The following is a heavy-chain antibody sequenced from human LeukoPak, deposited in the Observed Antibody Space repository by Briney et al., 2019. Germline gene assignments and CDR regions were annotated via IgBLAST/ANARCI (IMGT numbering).Heavy chain of an antibody. CDR2: ITTRSAT. CDR3: ARVLSGVDTAMVDDAFDI. V-gene: IGHV3-48*01. CDR1: GFTFSSYS. J-gene: IGHJ3*02. D-gene: IGHD5-18*01. Sequence: GGSLRLFCAASGFTFSSYSMNWVRQAPGKGLEWVSYITTRSATYYTDSVKGRFTISRDNAKDSVYLQMNSLRAEDTAVYYCARVLSGVDTAMVDDAFDIWGQGTMVTVSS.